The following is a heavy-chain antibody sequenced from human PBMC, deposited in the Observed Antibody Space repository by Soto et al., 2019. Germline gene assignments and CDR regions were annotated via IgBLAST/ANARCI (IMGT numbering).Heavy chain of an antibody. J-gene: IGHJ4*02. Sequence: QLQLQESGPGLVKPSETLSLTCTVSGGSISSSSYYWGWIRQPPGKGLEWIGSIYYSGSTYYNPSLKSRVTISVDTSKNQFPLKLSSVTAADTAVYYCVTSGITMVRGVEYFDYWGQGTLVTVSS. CDR2: IYYSGST. CDR1: GGSISSSSYY. D-gene: IGHD3-10*01. V-gene: IGHV4-39*01. CDR3: VTSGITMVRGVEYFDY.